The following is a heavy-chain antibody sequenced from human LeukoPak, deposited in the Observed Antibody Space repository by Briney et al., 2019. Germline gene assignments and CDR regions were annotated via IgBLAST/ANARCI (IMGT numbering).Heavy chain of an antibody. CDR2: IKQDGSEK. D-gene: IGHD1-14*01. CDR1: GFTFSSYW. J-gene: IGHJ4*02. Sequence: GGSLRLSCAASGFTFSSYWMSRVRQAPGKGLEWVANIKQDGSEKYYVDSVKGRFTISRDNAKNSLYLQMNSLRAEDTALYYCARDRGRNSFDYWGQGTLVSVSS. CDR3: ARDRGRNSFDY. V-gene: IGHV3-7*01.